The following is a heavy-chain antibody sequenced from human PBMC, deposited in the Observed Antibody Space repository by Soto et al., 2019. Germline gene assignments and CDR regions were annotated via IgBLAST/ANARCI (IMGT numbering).Heavy chain of an antibody. V-gene: IGHV3-23*01. Sequence: EVQLLESGGGLVQPGGSLRLSCAASGFTFSSYGMTWVRQARGKGLEWVSRISGGGIGTYYPDSAKGRFTISRDNSKNTVYLQVSSLRAEDTAVYFCARGRCTGCDAEKYFYYVDVWGKGTTVTVSS. CDR1: GFTFSSYG. D-gene: IGHD2-2*01. CDR2: ISGGGIGT. CDR3: ARGRCTGCDAEKYFYYVDV. J-gene: IGHJ6*03.